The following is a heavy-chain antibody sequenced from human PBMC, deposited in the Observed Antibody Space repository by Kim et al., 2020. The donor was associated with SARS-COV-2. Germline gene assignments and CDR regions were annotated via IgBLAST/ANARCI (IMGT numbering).Heavy chain of an antibody. Sequence: SETLSLTCTVSGGSISSSSYYWGWIRQPPGKGLEWIGSIYYSGSTYYNPSLKSRVTISVDTSKNQFSLKLSSVTAADTAVYYCASPFYRQYYYGSGSYSAYYYGMDVWGQGTTVTVSS. D-gene: IGHD3-10*01. V-gene: IGHV4-39*01. J-gene: IGHJ6*02. CDR3: ASPFYRQYYYGSGSYSAYYYGMDV. CDR2: IYYSGST. CDR1: GGSISSSSYY.